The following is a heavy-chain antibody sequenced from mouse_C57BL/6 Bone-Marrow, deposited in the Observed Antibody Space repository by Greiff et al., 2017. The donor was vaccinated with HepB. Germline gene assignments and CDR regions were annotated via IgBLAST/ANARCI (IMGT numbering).Heavy chain of an antibody. CDR2: ISSGGDYI. J-gene: IGHJ3*01. CDR1: GFTFSSYA. CDR3: TREPHYYGSSAWFAY. V-gene: IGHV5-9-1*02. D-gene: IGHD1-1*01. Sequence: DVQLQESGEGLVKPGGSLKLSCAASGFTFSSYAMSWVRQTPEKRLEWVAYISSGGDYIYYADTVKGRFTISRDNARNTLYLQMSSLKSEDTAMYYCTREPHYYGSSAWFAYWGQGTLVTVSA.